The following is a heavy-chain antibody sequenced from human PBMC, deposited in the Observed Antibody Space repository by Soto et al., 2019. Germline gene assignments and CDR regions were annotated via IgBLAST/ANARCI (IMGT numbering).Heavy chain of an antibody. CDR1: GFTFSSYE. Sequence: GGSLRLSCAASGFTFSSYEMNWVRQAPGKGLEWVSYISSSGSTIYYADSVKGRFTISRDNAKNSLYLQMNSLRAEDTAVYYCARDSTYDFWSGYWPSPGMDVWGQGTTVTGSS. D-gene: IGHD3-3*01. CDR3: ARDSTYDFWSGYWPSPGMDV. J-gene: IGHJ6*02. V-gene: IGHV3-48*03. CDR2: ISSSGSTI.